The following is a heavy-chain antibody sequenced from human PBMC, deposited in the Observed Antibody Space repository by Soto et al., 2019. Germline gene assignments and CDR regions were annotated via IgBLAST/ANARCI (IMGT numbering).Heavy chain of an antibody. Sequence: ASVKVSCKASGYTFTDYYMHWVRQAPGQGLEWMGWINPNSGGTNYAQKFQGRVTMTRDTSISTAYMELSRLRSDDTAVYYCARRLELRGSYYYYYDMDVWGQGTTVTVSS. D-gene: IGHD1-7*01. CDR1: GYTFTDYY. CDR3: ARRLELRGSYYYYYDMDV. CDR2: INPNSGGT. V-gene: IGHV1-2*02. J-gene: IGHJ6*02.